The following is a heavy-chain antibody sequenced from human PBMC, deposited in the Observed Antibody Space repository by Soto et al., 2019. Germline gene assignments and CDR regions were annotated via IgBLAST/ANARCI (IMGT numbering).Heavy chain of an antibody. D-gene: IGHD2-8*01. J-gene: IGHJ4*02. CDR2: ISYNXST. CDR1: DGSIRNHH. CDR3: TKATNAYHFYY. V-gene: IGHV4-59*11. Sequence: SXTQCLTCKVSDGSIRNHHWSWVRQPPGKGLEWMGXISYNXSTNYNNSLNXXVTLSVDXXKNQFSLKMTSVTAADTAVYFCTKATNAYHFYYWGQGALVTVSS.